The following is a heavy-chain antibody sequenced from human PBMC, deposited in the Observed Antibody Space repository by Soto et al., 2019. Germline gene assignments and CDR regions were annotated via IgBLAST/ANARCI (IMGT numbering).Heavy chain of an antibody. CDR2: VNPGGIT. D-gene: IGHD2-2*01. CDR1: GGSLSGYY. CDR3: GRVVINTAIQSIDS. J-gene: IGHJ4*02. Sequence: PSETLSLTCAVYGGSLSGYYWTWIRQPPGKGLEWIGEVNPGGITNYSPSVKSRLTISLDTSKKQVSLEMTSVTAADTAVYYCGRVVINTAIQSIDSWGPGTLVTVSS. V-gene: IGHV4-34*01.